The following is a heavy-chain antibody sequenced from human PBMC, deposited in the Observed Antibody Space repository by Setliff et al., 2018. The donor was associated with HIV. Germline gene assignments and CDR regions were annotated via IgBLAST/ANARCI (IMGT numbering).Heavy chain of an antibody. CDR3: ARSPQGGYFDY. J-gene: IGHJ4*03. Sequence: GGSLRLSCAASGFTFSTHCMNWVRQAPGKGLEWISSISWRSTYIYYSDSVKGRFTISRDDATNSLFLLVNSLRDEDTAVYHCARSPQGGYFDYWGQGTLVTVSS. V-gene: IGHV3-21*04. CDR2: ISWRSTYI. CDR1: GFTFSTHC.